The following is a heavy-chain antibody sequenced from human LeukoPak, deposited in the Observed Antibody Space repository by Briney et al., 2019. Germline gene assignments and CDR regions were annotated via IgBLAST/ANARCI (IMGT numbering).Heavy chain of an antibody. CDR3: AKQEYFQH. V-gene: IGHV3-30*18. J-gene: IGHJ1*01. Sequence: GGSLRLSCAASGFTFSSYGMHWVRQAPGKGLEWVAVISYDGSNKYYADSVKGRFTISRDNSKNTLYLQMNSLRAEDTAVHYCAKQEYFQHWGQGTLVTVSS. CDR2: ISYDGSNK. CDR1: GFTFSSYG.